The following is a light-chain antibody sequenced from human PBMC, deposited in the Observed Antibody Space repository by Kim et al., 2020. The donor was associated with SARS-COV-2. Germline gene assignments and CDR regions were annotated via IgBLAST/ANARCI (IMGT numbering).Light chain of an antibody. CDR2: KAS. CDR3: QQYNSDLAT. Sequence: ASIGDRVTITCRASQSIRSWLAWYQQKPGKAPKLLIYKASNLESRVPSRFSGSGSGTEFTLTISSLQPDDSATYYCQQYNSDLATFGQGTKVDIK. CDR1: QSIRSW. V-gene: IGKV1-5*03. J-gene: IGKJ1*01.